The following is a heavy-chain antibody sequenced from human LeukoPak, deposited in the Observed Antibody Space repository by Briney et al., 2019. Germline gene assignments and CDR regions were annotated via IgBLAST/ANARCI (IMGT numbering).Heavy chain of an antibody. Sequence: SETLSLTCTVSGGSVSGGNYYCSWIRQSPGKGLEWIGYIHYSGSTVYNPSLKSRVTMSIDTSKNQFSLNLSSATAAVTAVYYCTRTGSTGGYWGQGTLVTVSS. V-gene: IGHV4-61*01. D-gene: IGHD1-7*01. CDR1: GGSVSGGNYY. CDR2: IHYSGST. CDR3: TRTGSTGGY. J-gene: IGHJ4*02.